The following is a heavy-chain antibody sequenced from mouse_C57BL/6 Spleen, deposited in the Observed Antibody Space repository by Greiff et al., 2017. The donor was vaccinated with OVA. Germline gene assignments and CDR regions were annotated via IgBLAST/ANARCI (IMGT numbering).Heavy chain of an antibody. CDR1: GYAFSSSW. D-gene: IGHD2-4*01. CDR3: ARAYDYGRNFDY. J-gene: IGHJ2*01. Sequence: QVQLKQSGPELVKPGASVKISCKASGYAFSSSWMNWVKQRPGKGLEWIGRIYPGDGDTNYNGKFKGKATLTADKSSSTAYMQLSSLTSEDSAVYFCARAYDYGRNFDYWGQGTTLTVSS. V-gene: IGHV1-82*01. CDR2: IYPGDGDT.